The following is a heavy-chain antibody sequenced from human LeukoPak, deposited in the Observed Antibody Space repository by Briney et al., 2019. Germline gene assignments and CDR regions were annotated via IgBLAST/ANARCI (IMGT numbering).Heavy chain of an antibody. V-gene: IGHV3-21*01. Sequence: GGSLRLSCAASGFTFSSYNMNWVRQAPGKGLEWVLSITFSSSYIYYADSVKGRFTISRDNAKNSLYLQMDSLRAEDTAVYYCARGREGYNSYDYWGQGTLVTVSS. CDR1: GFTFSSYN. J-gene: IGHJ4*02. CDR3: ARGREGYNSYDY. D-gene: IGHD5-24*01. CDR2: ITFSSSYI.